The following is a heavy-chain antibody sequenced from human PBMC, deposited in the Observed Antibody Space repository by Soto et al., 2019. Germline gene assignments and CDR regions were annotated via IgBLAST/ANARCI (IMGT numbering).Heavy chain of an antibody. D-gene: IGHD3-22*01. CDR3: ARVEFGETYYDDSSGYYSATGSAFDI. Sequence: QVQLQESGPGLVKPSETLSLTCTVSGGSISSYYWSWIRQHPGKGLEWIGYIYYSGSTNYNPSLKSRVTLSVDTSKNQCSLNLSSVTAADTAVDYCARVEFGETYYDDSSGYYSATGSAFDIWGQGTMVTVSS. CDR1: GGSISSYY. V-gene: IGHV4-59*01. J-gene: IGHJ3*02. CDR2: IYYSGST.